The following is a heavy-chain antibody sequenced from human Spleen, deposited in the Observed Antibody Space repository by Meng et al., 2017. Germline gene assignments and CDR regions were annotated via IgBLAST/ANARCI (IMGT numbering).Heavy chain of an antibody. V-gene: IGHV4-39*07. Sequence: QPQLQESGPGLVKPSETLSLTCTVSGGSISSGLNYWGWIRQPPGKGLEWIGTIYYDGSTDYNPSLKSRVTISIDTSKNQFSLKLNSMTAADTAVYYCVRVYGYSYGYLDYWGQGTLVTVSS. J-gene: IGHJ4*02. CDR1: GGSISSGLNY. CDR2: IYYDGST. D-gene: IGHD5-12*01. CDR3: VRVYGYSYGYLDY.